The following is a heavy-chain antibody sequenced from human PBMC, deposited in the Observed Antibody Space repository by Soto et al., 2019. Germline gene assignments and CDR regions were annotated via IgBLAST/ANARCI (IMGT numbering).Heavy chain of an antibody. CDR3: ARSGYCSGGSCRPRGGKYMDV. V-gene: IGHV4-59*01. CDR2: IYYSGST. D-gene: IGHD2-15*01. J-gene: IGHJ6*03. Sequence: QVQLQESGPGLVKPSETLSLTCTVSGGSISSYYWSWIRQPPGKGLEWIGYIYYSGSTNYNPSLKSRVTISVDPSKNQFSLKLSSVTAADTAVYYCARSGYCSGGSCRPRGGKYMDVWGKGTTVTVSS. CDR1: GGSISSYY.